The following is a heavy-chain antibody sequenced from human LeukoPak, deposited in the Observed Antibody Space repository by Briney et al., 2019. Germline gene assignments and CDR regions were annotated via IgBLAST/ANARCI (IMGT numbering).Heavy chain of an antibody. CDR3: ARNLGNSPFDY. CDR2: INTDGSST. J-gene: IGHJ4*02. D-gene: IGHD4-23*01. Sequence: GGSLRLSCAASGFTFSSYWMHWVRQAPGKGLLWVSRINTDGSSTTYADSVKGRFTISRDNAKNTLYLQMNSLRAEDTAVYYCARNLGNSPFDYWGQGTLVTVSS. V-gene: IGHV3-74*01. CDR1: GFTFSSYW.